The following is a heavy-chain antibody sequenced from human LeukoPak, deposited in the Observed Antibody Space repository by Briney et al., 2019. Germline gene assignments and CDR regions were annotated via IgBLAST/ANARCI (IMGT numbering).Heavy chain of an antibody. V-gene: IGHV4-39*01. J-gene: IGHJ5*02. CDR1: GGSISSSSYY. CDR2: IYYSGST. Sequence: PSETLSLTCTVSGGSISSSSYYWGWIRQPPGKGLEWIGSIYYSGSTYYNPSLKSRATISVDTSKHQFSLRLSSVTAADTAVYYCARHREQQLQWFDPWGQGTLVTVSS. CDR3: ARHREQQLQWFDP. D-gene: IGHD6-13*01.